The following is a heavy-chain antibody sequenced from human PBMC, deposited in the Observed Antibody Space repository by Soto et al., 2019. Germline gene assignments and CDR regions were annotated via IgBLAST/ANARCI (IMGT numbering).Heavy chain of an antibody. V-gene: IGHV3-9*01. D-gene: IGHD6-13*01. CDR3: AKGSQYSSSWFPPRY. CDR1: GFTFDDYA. CDR2: ISWNSGSI. Sequence: EVQLVESGGGLVQPGRSLRLSCAASGFTFDDYAMHWVRQAPGKDLEWVSGISWNSGSIGYADSVKGRFTISRDNAKNSLYLQMNSLRAEDTALYYCAKGSQYSSSWFPPRYWGQGTLVTVSS. J-gene: IGHJ4*02.